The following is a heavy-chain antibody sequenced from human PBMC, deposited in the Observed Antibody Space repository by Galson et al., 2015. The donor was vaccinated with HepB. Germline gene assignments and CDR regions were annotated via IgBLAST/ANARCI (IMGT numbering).Heavy chain of an antibody. D-gene: IGHD2-2*01. CDR1: GFTFSSYW. V-gene: IGHV3-7*03. Sequence: SLRLSCAASGFTFSSYWMSWVRQAPGKGLEWVANIKQDGSEKYYVDSVKGRFTISRDNARNSLYLQMNSLRAEDTAVYYCAREVVVPAATKTAPHNLYYYYMDVWGKGTTVTVSS. CDR2: IKQDGSEK. J-gene: IGHJ6*03. CDR3: AREVVVPAATKTAPHNLYYYYMDV.